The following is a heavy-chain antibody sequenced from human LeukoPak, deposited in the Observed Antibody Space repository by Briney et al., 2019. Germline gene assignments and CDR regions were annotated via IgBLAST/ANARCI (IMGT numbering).Heavy chain of an antibody. V-gene: IGHV4-39*01. CDR3: ARHLTQYSSGYHNWFDP. Sequence: SETLSLTCTVSGGSISRSSYHWGWIRQPPGKGLEWIGSIYYSGSTYYNSSLKSRVTISVDTSKNQFSLKLSSVTAADTAVYYCARHLTQYSSGYHNWFDPWGQGTLVTVSS. D-gene: IGHD3-22*01. CDR2: IYYSGST. CDR1: GGSISRSSYH. J-gene: IGHJ5*02.